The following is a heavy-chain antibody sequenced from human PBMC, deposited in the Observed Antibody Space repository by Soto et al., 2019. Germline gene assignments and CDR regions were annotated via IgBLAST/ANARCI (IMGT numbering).Heavy chain of an antibody. CDR1: GFTFSNFG. CDR3: ATSFITTIGTTA. Sequence: EVQLVESGGGLVQPGGSLRLSCEASGFTFSNFGINWFRQAPGKGLEWVSHISSSSTTIYYAESLKGRFTISRDNAKNSLYLQMSSLRGEDTAVYYCATSFITTIGTTAWGQGTLVTVSS. J-gene: IGHJ4*02. D-gene: IGHD1-1*01. CDR2: ISSSSTTI. V-gene: IGHV3-48*01.